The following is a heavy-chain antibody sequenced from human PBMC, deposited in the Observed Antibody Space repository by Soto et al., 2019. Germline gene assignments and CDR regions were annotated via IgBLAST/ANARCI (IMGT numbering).Heavy chain of an antibody. J-gene: IGHJ5*02. CDR3: ARRESCSSTSCRSNWFDP. D-gene: IGHD2-2*01. Sequence: SETLSLTCTVSGGSISSSSYYWGWIRQPPGKGLEWIGSIYYSGSTYYNPSLKSRVTISVDTSKNQFSLKLSSVTAADTAVYYCARRESCSSTSCRSNWFDPWGQGTLVTVSS. V-gene: IGHV4-39*01. CDR1: GGSISSSSYY. CDR2: IYYSGST.